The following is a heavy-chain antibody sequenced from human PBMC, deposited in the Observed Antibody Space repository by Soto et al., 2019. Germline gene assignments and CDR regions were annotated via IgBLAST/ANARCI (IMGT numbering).Heavy chain of an antibody. J-gene: IGHJ6*02. Sequence: GAAVKVSGKASGCPFSNSTISCVPQAPKQGLEWMGRIIPILGIANYAQKFQGRVTITADKSTSTADMELSSLSSEDTAVYYCARDHEAADYYDYGMDVWGQGTRVTVSS. D-gene: IGHD2-15*01. CDR2: IIPILGIA. V-gene: IGHV1-69*04. CDR3: ARDHEAADYYDYGMDV. CDR1: GCPFSNST.